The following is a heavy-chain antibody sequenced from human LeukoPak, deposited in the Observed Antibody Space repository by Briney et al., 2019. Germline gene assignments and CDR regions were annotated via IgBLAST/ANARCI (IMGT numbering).Heavy chain of an antibody. Sequence: GGSLRLSCAASGFTFSSSSMNWVRQAPGKGLEWVSYISSSSSTTYYADSVKGRFTISRDNAKNSLYLQMNSLRVEDTAVYYCARLHGGDWYSDYWGQGTLVTVSS. J-gene: IGHJ4*02. CDR1: GFTFSSSS. CDR2: ISSSSSTT. D-gene: IGHD6-19*01. CDR3: ARLHGGDWYSDY. V-gene: IGHV3-48*01.